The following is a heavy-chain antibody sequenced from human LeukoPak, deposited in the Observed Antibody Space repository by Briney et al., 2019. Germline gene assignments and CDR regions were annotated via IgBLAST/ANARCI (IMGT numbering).Heavy chain of an antibody. CDR3: ARDSVRGRPLVAFDI. CDR1: GFSFSNYW. CDR2: IKYDASEQ. D-gene: IGHD3-10*01. J-gene: IGHJ3*02. V-gene: IGHV3-7*03. Sequence: GGSLRLSCAASGFSFSNYWMNWVRQAPGKGLEWVANIKYDASEQYYVDSVKGRFTISRDNAKNSLYLQMNIVRAEDTAVYYCARDSVRGRPLVAFDIWGQGTVVTVSS.